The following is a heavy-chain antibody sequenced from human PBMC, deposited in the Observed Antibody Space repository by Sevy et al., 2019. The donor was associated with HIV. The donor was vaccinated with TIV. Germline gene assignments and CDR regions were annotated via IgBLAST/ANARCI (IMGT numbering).Heavy chain of an antibody. D-gene: IGHD6-13*01. Sequence: GGSLRLSCAASGFTFSDHYMEWVRQAPGKGLEWVGRTRNKADDYTTKYAASVKDRFSISRDDSKNSLYLQMNSLKTEDTAVYYFATHAGIAAACRVLDYWGQGSLVTVSS. CDR2: TRNKADDYTT. CDR1: GFTFSDHY. V-gene: IGHV3-72*01. CDR3: ATHAGIAAACRVLDY. J-gene: IGHJ4*02.